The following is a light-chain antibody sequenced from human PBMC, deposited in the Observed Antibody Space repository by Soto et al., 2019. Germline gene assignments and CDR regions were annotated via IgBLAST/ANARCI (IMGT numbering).Light chain of an antibody. J-gene: IGLJ1*01. CDR3: SSFAGGPCV. Sequence: SVLSQPRPVPRAPGQSVAIPSPGNSRDIGGYNYVSWYQQHPGRAPKLVIYHVSKRPSGVPDRFSGSKSGNTASLTISGLQAEDEADYYCSSFAGGPCVFGTGTKVTVL. V-gene: IGLV2-11*01. CDR2: HVS. CDR1: SRDIGGYNY.